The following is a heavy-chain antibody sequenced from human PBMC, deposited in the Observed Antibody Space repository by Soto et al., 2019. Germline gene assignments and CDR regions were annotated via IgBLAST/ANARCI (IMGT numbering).Heavy chain of an antibody. CDR2: IYYSGTT. J-gene: IGHJ4*02. Sequence: QLQLQESGPGLVKPSETLSLTCTVSGGSISSSSYYWGWIRQPPGKGLEWIGSIYYSGTTYYNPSLMSRVTISVDTYKNQFSLKLSSVTAADTAVYYCERQPQRITIAANWGQGTLVTVSS. V-gene: IGHV4-39*01. CDR1: GGSISSSSYY. D-gene: IGHD3-3*01. CDR3: ERQPQRITIAAN.